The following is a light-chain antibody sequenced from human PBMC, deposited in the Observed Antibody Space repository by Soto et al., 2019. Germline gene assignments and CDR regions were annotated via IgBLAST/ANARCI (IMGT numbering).Light chain of an antibody. CDR1: SSNIGGNT. Sequence: QSVLTQPPSASGTPGQRVTISCSGSSSNIGGNTVNWYQQFPGTAPKLLIYSNNQRPSGVPGRFSGSRSGTSASLAISGLQSEDEAEYYCGAWDDGLNGVAFGGGTKLTVL. CDR3: GAWDDGLNGVA. V-gene: IGLV1-44*01. CDR2: SNN. J-gene: IGLJ2*01.